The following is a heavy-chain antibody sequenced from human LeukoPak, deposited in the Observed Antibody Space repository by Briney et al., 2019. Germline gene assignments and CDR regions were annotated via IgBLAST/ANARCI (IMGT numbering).Heavy chain of an antibody. Sequence: GGSLRLSCAASGFTFSSYAMAWVRQAPGKGLEWVSSISSSSSYIYYADSVKGRFTISRDNAKNSLYLQMNSLRAEDTAVYYCAKDRGGLFYPWGQGTLVTVSS. CDR2: ISSSSSYI. CDR1: GFTFSSYA. CDR3: AKDRGGLFYP. J-gene: IGHJ5*02. V-gene: IGHV3-21*01. D-gene: IGHD3-16*01.